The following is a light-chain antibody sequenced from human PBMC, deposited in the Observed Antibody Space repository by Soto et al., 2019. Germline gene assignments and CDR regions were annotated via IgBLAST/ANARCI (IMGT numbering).Light chain of an antibody. V-gene: IGKV3-11*01. J-gene: IGKJ2*01. Sequence: EIVLTQSPATLSLSPGERATLSCRASQSVSTYLAWYQQKPGQAPSLLIYDASNRATGIPARFSGSGSGTDFTLTISSLEPEDFAVYYCQQRGNWPPTFGQGTKLEIK. CDR2: DAS. CDR3: QQRGNWPPT. CDR1: QSVSTY.